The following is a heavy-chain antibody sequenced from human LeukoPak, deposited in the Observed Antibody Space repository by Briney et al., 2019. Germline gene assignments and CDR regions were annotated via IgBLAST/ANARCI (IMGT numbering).Heavy chain of an antibody. J-gene: IGHJ4*02. D-gene: IGHD2-15*01. V-gene: IGHV3-30-3*01. CDR2: ITYDGSNK. CDR1: GFTFSSYA. Sequence: PGGSLRLSCAASGFTFSSYAMHWVRQAPGKGLEWVAVITYDGSNKYYADSVKGRFTISRDNSKNTLYLQMNSLRAEDTAVYYCARDHGCSGGSCLTYDYWGQGTLVTVSS. CDR3: ARDHGCSGGSCLTYDY.